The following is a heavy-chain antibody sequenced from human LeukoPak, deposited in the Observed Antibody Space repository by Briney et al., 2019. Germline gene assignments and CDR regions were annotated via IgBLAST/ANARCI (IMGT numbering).Heavy chain of an antibody. CDR3: AKDIVVVPAAPPYYYYGMDV. V-gene: IGHV3-23*01. Sequence: PGGSLRLSCAASGFTFSSYAMSWVRQAPGKGLEWVSAISGSGGSTYYADSVKGRFTISRDNSKNTLYLQMNSLRAEDTAVYYCAKDIVVVPAAPPYYYYGMDVWGQGTTVTVSS. CDR1: GFTFSSYA. J-gene: IGHJ6*02. CDR2: ISGSGGST. D-gene: IGHD2-2*01.